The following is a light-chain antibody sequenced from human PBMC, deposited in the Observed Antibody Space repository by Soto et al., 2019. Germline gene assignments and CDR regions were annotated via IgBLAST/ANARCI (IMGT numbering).Light chain of an antibody. V-gene: IGLV2-23*02. CDR1: SSVVGSHNL. CDR3: CSFAGSGTYV. Sequence: QSVLNQPASVSGSPGQSITISCTGTSSVVGSHNLVSWYQQHPGKAPKLIIYEVNKRPSGVSNRFSGSKSGNTASLTIFGLQTEDEADYYCCSFAGSGTYVFGTGTKVTVL. J-gene: IGLJ1*01. CDR2: EVN.